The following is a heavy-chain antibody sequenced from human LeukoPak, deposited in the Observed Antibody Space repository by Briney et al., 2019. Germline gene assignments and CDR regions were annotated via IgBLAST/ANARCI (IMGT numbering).Heavy chain of an antibody. J-gene: IGHJ4*02. V-gene: IGHV3-7*01. CDR1: GFTFSSYW. Sequence: GGSLRLSCAASGFTFSSYWMSWVRQAPGKGLEWVANIKQDGSEKYYVDSVKGRFTISRDNAKNSLYLQMNSLRAEDTAVYYCAKDRYSSGWPSFYYFDYWGQGTLVTVSS. CDR2: IKQDGSEK. D-gene: IGHD6-19*01. CDR3: AKDRYSSGWPSFYYFDY.